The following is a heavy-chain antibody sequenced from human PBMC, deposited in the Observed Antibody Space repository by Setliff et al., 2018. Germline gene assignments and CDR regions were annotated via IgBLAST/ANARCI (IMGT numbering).Heavy chain of an antibody. CDR3: AERPQNTPMGPCDY. CDR1: PGSISRHY. Sequence: TSETLSLTCTVSPGSISRHYWSWFRQAPGKGLEWIGYRHDNGERDYNPSLGSRVTISVDTSKNQFSLMLTSVTAADTAIYYCAERPQNTPMGPCDYWGQGTLVTVSS. CDR2: RHDNGER. D-gene: IGHD5-18*01. J-gene: IGHJ4*02. V-gene: IGHV4-59*11.